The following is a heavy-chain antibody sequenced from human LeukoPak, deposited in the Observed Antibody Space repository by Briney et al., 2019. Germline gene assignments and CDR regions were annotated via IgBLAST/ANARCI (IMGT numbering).Heavy chain of an antibody. CDR3: ARGPNRYYFDY. CDR2: IYYSGST. Sequence: SETLSLTCTVSGGSTSSYYWSWIRQPPGKGLEWIGHIYYSGSTNYSPSLKSRVTISVDTSKNQFSLKLTSVTPADTAVYYCARGPNRYYFDYWGQGTLVTVSS. V-gene: IGHV4-59*01. J-gene: IGHJ4*02. D-gene: IGHD1-14*01. CDR1: GGSTSSYY.